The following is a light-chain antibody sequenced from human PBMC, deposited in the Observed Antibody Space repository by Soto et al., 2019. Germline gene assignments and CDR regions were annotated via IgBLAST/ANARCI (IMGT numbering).Light chain of an antibody. V-gene: IGKV3-11*01. CDR1: QYITIY. CDR3: QQYGSSIT. CDR2: DAS. J-gene: IGKJ5*01. Sequence: EIVLTQSPATLSLSPGERATLSCRASQYITIYLAWYQQKPGQAPRLLIYDASNRATGIPARFSGSGSGTDFTLTISRLEPEDFAVYYCQQYGSSITFGQGTRLEIK.